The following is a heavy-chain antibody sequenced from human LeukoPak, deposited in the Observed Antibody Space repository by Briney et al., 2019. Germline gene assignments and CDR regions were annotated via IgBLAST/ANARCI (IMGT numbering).Heavy chain of an antibody. Sequence: PSETLSLTCAVSGGSISSSNWWSWVRQPPGKGLEWIGEIYHSGSTNYNPSPKSRVTISVDKSKNQFSLKLSSVTVADTAVYYCARHTAMVEAFDIWGQGTMVTVSS. CDR3: ARHTAMVEAFDI. J-gene: IGHJ3*02. V-gene: IGHV4-4*02. CDR2: IYHSGST. CDR1: GGSISSSNW. D-gene: IGHD5-18*01.